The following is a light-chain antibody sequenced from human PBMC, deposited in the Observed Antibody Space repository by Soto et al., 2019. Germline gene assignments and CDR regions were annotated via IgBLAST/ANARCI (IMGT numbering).Light chain of an antibody. CDR3: QVWSSSSDHLVV. V-gene: IGLV3-21*02. CDR2: DDS. Sequence: SYELTQPPSVSVAPGQTARITCGGNNIGSNSVHWYQQKPGQAPVLVVYDDSDRPPGIPERFSGSNSGNTATLTISRVEAGDEADYYCQVWSSSSDHLVVFGGGTKLTVL. CDR1: NIGSNS. J-gene: IGLJ2*01.